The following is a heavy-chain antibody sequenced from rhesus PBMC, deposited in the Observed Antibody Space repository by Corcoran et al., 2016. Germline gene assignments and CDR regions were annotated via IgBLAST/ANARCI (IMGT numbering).Heavy chain of an antibody. CDR3: AREIAAAGPGGVDY. CDR1: GGSISGGYG. Sequence: QLQLQESGPGLVKPSETLSLTCAVSGGSISGGYGWSWIRQPPGKGLEWLGHIFGCIGSTYYNPSLKSRVPNSTDTSKDQFSLTRSSVTAADTAVYYCAREIAAAGPGGVDYWGQGVLVTVSS. CDR2: IFGCIGST. D-gene: IGHD6S26*01. V-gene: IGHV4S7*01. J-gene: IGHJ4*01.